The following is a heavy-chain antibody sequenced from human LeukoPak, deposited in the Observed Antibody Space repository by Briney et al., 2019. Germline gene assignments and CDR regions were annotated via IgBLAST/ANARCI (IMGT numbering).Heavy chain of an antibody. J-gene: IGHJ4*02. CDR1: GGSISSYY. D-gene: IGHD6-6*01. CDR3: ARHSAARFDY. V-gene: IGHV4-59*08. Sequence: SETLSLTCTVSGGSISSYYWSWIRQPPGKGLEWIGYIYYSGSTNYNPSLKSRVTISVDTSKNQFSLELSSVTAADTAVYYCARHSAARFDYWGQGTLVTVSS. CDR2: IYYSGST.